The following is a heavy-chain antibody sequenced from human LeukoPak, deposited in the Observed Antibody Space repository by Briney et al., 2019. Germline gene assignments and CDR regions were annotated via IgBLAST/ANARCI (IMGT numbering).Heavy chain of an antibody. CDR2: ISSSSSYI. J-gene: IGHJ4*02. V-gene: IGHV3-21*01. Sequence: GGSLRLSCSASGFTFSSYAIHWVRQAPGKGLEWVSSISSSSSYIYYADSVKGRFTISRDNAKNTLYLQMNSLRAEDTAVYYCAKDFSRWFGECPYDWGQGTLVTVSS. D-gene: IGHD3-10*01. CDR1: GFTFSSYA. CDR3: AKDFSRWFGECPYD.